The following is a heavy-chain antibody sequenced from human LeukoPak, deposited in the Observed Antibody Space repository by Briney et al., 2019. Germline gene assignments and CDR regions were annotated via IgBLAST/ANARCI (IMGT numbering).Heavy chain of an antibody. CDR2: MNPNSGNT. J-gene: IGHJ4*02. CDR1: GYTFTSYD. V-gene: IGHV1-8*01. CDR3: ARGIGSTTVTTLEYYFDY. Sequence: ASVKVSCKASGYTFTSYDINWVRQATGQGLEWMGWMNPNSGNTGYAQKLQGRVTMTRNTSISTAYRELSSLRSEDTAVYYCARGIGSTTVTTLEYYFDYWGQGTLVTVSS. D-gene: IGHD4-17*01.